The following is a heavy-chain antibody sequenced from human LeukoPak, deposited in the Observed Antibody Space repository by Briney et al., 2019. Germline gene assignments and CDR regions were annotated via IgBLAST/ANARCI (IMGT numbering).Heavy chain of an antibody. CDR2: IIPIFGTA. Sequence: SVKVSCRASGYTFTSYGISWVRQAPGQGLEWMGGIIPIFGTANYAQKFQGRVTITADESTSTAYMELSSLRSEDTAVYYCAREVVYGGYCGGDCYYFDYWGQGTLVTVSS. V-gene: IGHV1-69*13. CDR3: AREVVYGGYCGGDCYYFDY. J-gene: IGHJ4*02. CDR1: GYTFTSYG. D-gene: IGHD2-21*01.